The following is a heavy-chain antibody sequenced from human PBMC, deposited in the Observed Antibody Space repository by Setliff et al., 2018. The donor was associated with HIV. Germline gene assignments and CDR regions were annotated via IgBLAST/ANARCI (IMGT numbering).Heavy chain of an antibody. J-gene: IGHJ4*02. Sequence: KTSETLSLTCTVSGASISSHNYYWGWIRQSPGKGLEWIASIRSSGDTYYNPSLQSRVIISVYTSNNQISLKLTSVTAADTAVYYCTIPASSLAPNWGRGTQVTVSS. CDR2: IRSSGDT. CDR1: GASISSHNYY. CDR3: TIPASSLAPN. V-gene: IGHV4-39*01.